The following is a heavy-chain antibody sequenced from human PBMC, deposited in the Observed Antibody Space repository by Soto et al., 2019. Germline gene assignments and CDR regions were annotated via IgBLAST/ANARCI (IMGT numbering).Heavy chain of an antibody. D-gene: IGHD4-17*01. V-gene: IGHV1-69*12. CDR1: GGTFSSYA. Sequence: QVQLVQSGAEMKKPGSSVKVSCKASGGTFSSYAISWVRQAPGQGLEWMGGIIPFFGTSNYAQKFQGRVTITADESTSTAYMELSSLRSEDTAVYYCARNRHYGDHYYYAMDVWGQGTTVTVSS. CDR2: IIPFFGTS. CDR3: ARNRHYGDHYYYAMDV. J-gene: IGHJ6*02.